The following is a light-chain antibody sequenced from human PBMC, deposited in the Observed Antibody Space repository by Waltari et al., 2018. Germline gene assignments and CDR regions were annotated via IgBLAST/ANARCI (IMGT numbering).Light chain of an antibody. V-gene: IGLV3-27*01. Sequence: SYELTQPSSVSVSPGQTARITCSGDVLAKKYARWFQQKPGQAPILVIYKDSERPPGIPERFSGSSSGTTVTLTISGAQVEDEADYYCFSAADNNGVFGTGTKVTVL. CDR2: KDS. CDR3: FSAADNNGV. J-gene: IGLJ1*01. CDR1: VLAKKY.